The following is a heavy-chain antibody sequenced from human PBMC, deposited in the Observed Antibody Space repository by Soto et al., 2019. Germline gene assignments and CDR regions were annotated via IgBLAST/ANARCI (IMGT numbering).Heavy chain of an antibody. Sequence: QVQLLQSGAEARKPGASVRVSCEASGYTLSDYFMQWVRQAPGQGLEWMGWINPNTGDTHYAQKFPGRVTLTRHTAINTAYVEVNRLTSADTALYFYTREVGGIGTGGTGHDAFDIWGQETKISVSS. D-gene: IGHD6-13*01. CDR2: INPNTGDT. J-gene: IGHJ3*02. CDR3: TREVGGIGTGGTGHDAFDI. CDR1: GYTLSDYF. V-gene: IGHV1-2*02.